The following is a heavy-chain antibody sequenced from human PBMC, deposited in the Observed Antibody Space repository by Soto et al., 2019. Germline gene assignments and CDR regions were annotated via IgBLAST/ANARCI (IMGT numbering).Heavy chain of an antibody. CDR2: ISAYNGNT. CDR1: GHTFSSYG. D-gene: IGHD2-15*01. CDR3: ARALYCSGGSCYFDH. Sequence: QVQLVQSGAEVVKPGASVRVSCKTSGHTFSSYGFTWVRQAPGQGREWMGWISAYNGNTNYAQRFEGRVTVTTDTSTSTAYMELRSLRSHDTAVYYCARALYCSGGSCYFDHWGQGTLVSVSS. V-gene: IGHV1-18*01. J-gene: IGHJ4*02.